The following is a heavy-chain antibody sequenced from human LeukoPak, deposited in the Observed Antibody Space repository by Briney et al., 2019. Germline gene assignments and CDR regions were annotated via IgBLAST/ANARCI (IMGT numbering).Heavy chain of an antibody. CDR2: ISSSSSYI. V-gene: IGHV3-21*01. CDR3: ARDKLHWLVSP. Sequence: GGSLRLSCAASGSTSSSYSMNCVRQAPGKGLEWVSSISSSSSYIYYADSVKGRFTISRHNAKNSRYLQMNSLRAEDTAVYYCARDKLHWLVSPWGQGTLVSVSS. CDR1: GSTSSSYS. D-gene: IGHD6-19*01. J-gene: IGHJ5*02.